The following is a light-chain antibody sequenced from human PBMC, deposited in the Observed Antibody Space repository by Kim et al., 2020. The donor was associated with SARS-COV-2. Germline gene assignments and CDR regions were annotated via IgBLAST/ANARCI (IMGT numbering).Light chain of an antibody. Sequence: QSINISCTGTSSDVGGFNYVSWYQQHPGKAPKLMIYDVRKRFSGVSDRFSGSKSGNTASLTISGLQPEDEADYYCSSYTSTSTYVFATGTKVTVL. J-gene: IGLJ1*01. CDR3: SSYTSTSTYV. CDR1: SSDVGGFNY. V-gene: IGLV2-14*03. CDR2: DVR.